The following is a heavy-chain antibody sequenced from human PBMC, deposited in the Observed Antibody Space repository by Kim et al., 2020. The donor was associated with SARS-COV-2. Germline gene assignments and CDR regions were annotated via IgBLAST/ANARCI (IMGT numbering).Heavy chain of an antibody. CDR2: IDTAGGT. CDR3: AREVRAYSSDWDGKDV. J-gene: IGHJ6*02. Sequence: GGSLRLSCAASGFTFSSYDLHWVRQAKGKGLEWVSAIDTAGGTYYSCSVKGRFTISRENAKNSLYLQMNSLRAGATAVYFCAREVRAYSSDWDGKDVWGQGTTVTVSS. CDR1: GFTFSSYD. V-gene: IGHV3-13*01. D-gene: IGHD5-18*01.